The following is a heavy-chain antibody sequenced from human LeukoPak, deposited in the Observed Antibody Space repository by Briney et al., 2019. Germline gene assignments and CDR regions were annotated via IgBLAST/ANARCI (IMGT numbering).Heavy chain of an antibody. J-gene: IGHJ4*02. Sequence: ASVKVSCKASGGTFSSYAISWVRQAPGQGLEWMGGIIPIFGTANYAQKFQGRVTITADESTSTAYMELSSLTSEDTAVYYCATWIKRGSSWYVDYWGQGTLVTVSS. D-gene: IGHD6-13*01. CDR2: IIPIFGTA. CDR1: GGTFSSYA. CDR3: ATWIKRGSSWYVDY. V-gene: IGHV1-69*01.